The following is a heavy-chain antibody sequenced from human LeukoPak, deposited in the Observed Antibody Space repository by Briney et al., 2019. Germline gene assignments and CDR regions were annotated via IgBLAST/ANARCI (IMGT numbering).Heavy chain of an antibody. V-gene: IGHV4-34*01. J-gene: IGHJ4*02. CDR2: INHSGRT. Sequence: SETLSLTCAVYGGSFSGYYWSWIRQPPGKGLEWIGEINHSGRTNYNPSLKSRVTISVDTSKNQFSLKLSSVTAADTAVYYCARQNYGAAPLRYWGQGTLVTFSS. CDR3: ARQNYGAAPLRY. D-gene: IGHD4/OR15-4a*01. CDR1: GGSFSGYY.